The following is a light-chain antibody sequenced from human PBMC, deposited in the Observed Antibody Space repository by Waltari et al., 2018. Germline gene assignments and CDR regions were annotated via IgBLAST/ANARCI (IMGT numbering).Light chain of an antibody. Sequence: QSVLTQPPSASGTPGQRVTLSCSGSRSNIGNNFVSWSQQLPGTAPKRLIYRNNRRPSGVPDPFSCSKSGTSASLAISGLRSEDEADYYCAAWDDSLSGRVFGGGTKVTVL. CDR3: AAWDDSLSGRV. CDR1: RSNIGNNF. J-gene: IGLJ3*02. CDR2: RNN. V-gene: IGLV1-47*01.